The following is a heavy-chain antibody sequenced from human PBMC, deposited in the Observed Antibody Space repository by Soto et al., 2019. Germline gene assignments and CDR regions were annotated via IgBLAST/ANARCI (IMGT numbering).Heavy chain of an antibody. J-gene: IGHJ4*02. CDR2: VNPSVGST. CDR1: GYNFISYY. D-gene: IGHD1-20*01. CDR3: ARGEYNWNDPGFDY. V-gene: IGHV1-46*01. Sequence: ASVKVSCKASGYNFISYYLHWVRRAPGQGLEWMGIVNPSVGSTVYAQKFQGRVIMTRDTSTTTLYMELSSLRSDDTAVYYCARGEYNWNDPGFDYWGPGTLVTVSS.